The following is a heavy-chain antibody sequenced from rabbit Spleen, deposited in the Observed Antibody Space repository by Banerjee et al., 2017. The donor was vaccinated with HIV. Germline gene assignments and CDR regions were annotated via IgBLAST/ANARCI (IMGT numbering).Heavy chain of an antibody. CDR2: IDAGSSGFT. CDR3: ARDAGTSFSTYGMDL. J-gene: IGHJ6*01. Sequence: QSLEESGGDLVKPGGTLTLTCTVSGFSFSSAYYLCWVRQAPGKGLEWVVCIDAGSSGFTYYASWAKGRFSCSKTSSTTVTLQMTSLTAADTATYFCARDAGTSFSTYGMDLWGPGTLVTVS. D-gene: IGHD8-1*01. V-gene: IGHV1S40*01. CDR1: GFSFSSAYY.